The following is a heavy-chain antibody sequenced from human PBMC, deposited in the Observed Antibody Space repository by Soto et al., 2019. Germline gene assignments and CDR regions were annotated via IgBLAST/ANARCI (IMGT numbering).Heavy chain of an antibody. D-gene: IGHD6-13*01. Sequence: ASVKVSCKASGYTFTSYYMHWVRQAPGQGLEWMGIIDPSGGSTSYAKKFQGRVTMTRDTSTSTVYMVLSSLRSEDTAVYYCASGRLGIAAAGDDAFDIWGQGTMVTVSS. CDR2: IDPSGGST. V-gene: IGHV1-46*01. CDR3: ASGRLGIAAAGDDAFDI. J-gene: IGHJ3*02. CDR1: GYTFTSYY.